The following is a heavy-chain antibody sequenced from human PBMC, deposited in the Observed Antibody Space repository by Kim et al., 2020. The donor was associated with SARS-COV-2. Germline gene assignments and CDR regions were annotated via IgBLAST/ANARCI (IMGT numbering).Heavy chain of an antibody. CDR3: ARDGHGSGSYRFDY. CDR2: IYYSGST. CDR1: GGSISSGGYY. Sequence: SETLSLTCTVSGGSISSGGYYWSWIRQHPGKGLEWIGYIYYSGSTYYNPSLKSRVTISVDTSKNQFSLKLSSVTAADTAVYYCARDGHGSGSYRFDYWGQGTLVTVSS. D-gene: IGHD3-10*01. V-gene: IGHV4-31*03. J-gene: IGHJ4*02.